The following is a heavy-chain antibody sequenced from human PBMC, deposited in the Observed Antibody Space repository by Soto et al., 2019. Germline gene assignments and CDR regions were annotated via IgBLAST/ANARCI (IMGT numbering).Heavy chain of an antibody. V-gene: IGHV1-69*13. CDR1: GGTFSSYS. CDR2: IIPIFGTA. J-gene: IGHJ6*02. CDR3: ARGNDYFYYYGMDV. Sequence: SVKVSCKASGGTFSSYSISWVRQAPGQGLEWMGGIIPIFGTANYAQKFQGRVTITADESTSTAYMELSSLRSEDTAVYYCARGNDYFYYYGMDVWGQGTTVTVSS.